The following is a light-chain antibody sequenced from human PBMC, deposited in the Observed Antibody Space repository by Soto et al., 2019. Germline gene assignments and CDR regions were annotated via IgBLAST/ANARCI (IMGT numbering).Light chain of an antibody. V-gene: IGLV2-14*01. Sequence: QSVLTQPASVSGSPGQSITISCTGTSSDVGGYNFVTWYQQYPGKAPKLVIHDVTRRPSGVSNRFSGSKSGTPASLTISGLQAEDEADYYCRSYTSSTSYVFGTGTKLTVL. CDR1: SSDVGGYNF. CDR2: DVT. CDR3: RSYTSSTSYV. J-gene: IGLJ1*01.